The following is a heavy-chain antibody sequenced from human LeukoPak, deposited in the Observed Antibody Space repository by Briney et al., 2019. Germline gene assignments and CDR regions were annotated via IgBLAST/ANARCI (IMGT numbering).Heavy chain of an antibody. D-gene: IGHD2-2*01. Sequence: GASVKVSCKASGGTFSSYAISWVRQAPGQGLEWMGGIIPIFGTANYAQKFQGRVTTTADESTSTAYMELSSLRSEDTAVYYCARGYCSSTSCYDGSYYYYMDVWGKGTTVTVSS. CDR2: IIPIFGTA. V-gene: IGHV1-69*01. CDR3: ARGYCSSTSCYDGSYYYYMDV. CDR1: GGTFSSYA. J-gene: IGHJ6*03.